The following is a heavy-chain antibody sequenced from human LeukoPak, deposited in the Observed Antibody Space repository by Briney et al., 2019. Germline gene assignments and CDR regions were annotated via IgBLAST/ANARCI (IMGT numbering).Heavy chain of an antibody. V-gene: IGHV3-53*01. CDR3: AELGITMIGGV. D-gene: IGHD3-10*02. Sequence: PGGSLRLSCAASGFTVSSNYMSWVRQAAGKGLEWVSEIYSDGRTYYAASVKGRFSISRDNSKNTVYLQMNSLRAEDTAVYYCAELGITMIGGVWGKGTTVTISS. CDR2: IYSDGRT. J-gene: IGHJ6*04. CDR1: GFTVSSNY.